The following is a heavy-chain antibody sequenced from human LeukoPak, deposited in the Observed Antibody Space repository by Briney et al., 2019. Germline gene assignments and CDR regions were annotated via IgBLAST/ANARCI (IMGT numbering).Heavy chain of an antibody. D-gene: IGHD3-22*01. CDR2: IYYTGST. CDR1: GGSISSYY. J-gene: IGHJ4*02. CDR3: ARDHYDSSGYYLDY. V-gene: IGHV4-59*01. Sequence: SSETLSLTCTVSGGSISSYYWSWIRQPPGKGLEWIGYIYYTGSTNYNPSLKSRVTISVDTSKNQFSLKLSSVTAADTAAYNCARDHYDSSGYYLDYWGQGTLVTVSS.